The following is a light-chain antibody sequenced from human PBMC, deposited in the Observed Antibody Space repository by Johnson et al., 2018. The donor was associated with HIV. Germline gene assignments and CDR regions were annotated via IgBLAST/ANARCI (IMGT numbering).Light chain of an antibody. V-gene: IGLV1-51*02. Sequence: QSVLTQPPSVSAAPGQKVTISCSGSSSNIANNYVSWYQQLPGTAPKLLIYENNKRPSGIPDQFSGSKSGTSATLGITGLQTGDEADYYCGTWDSRLSAPYVFGTGTQVTVL. CDR2: ENN. CDR1: SSNIANNY. CDR3: GTWDSRLSAPYV. J-gene: IGLJ1*01.